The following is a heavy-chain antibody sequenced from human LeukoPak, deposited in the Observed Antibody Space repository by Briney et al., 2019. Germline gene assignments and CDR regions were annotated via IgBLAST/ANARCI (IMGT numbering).Heavy chain of an antibody. CDR1: GYSISSGYY. D-gene: IGHD2-15*01. CDR3: ARESCSGGSCYPEPFDI. CDR2: IYHSGST. V-gene: IGHV4-38-2*02. J-gene: IGHJ3*02. Sequence: PSETLSLTCAVSGYSISSGYYWGWIRQPPGQGLEWIGSIYHSGSTYYNPSLKSRVTISVDTSKNQFSLKLSSVTAADTAVYYCARESCSGGSCYPEPFDIWGQGTMVTVSS.